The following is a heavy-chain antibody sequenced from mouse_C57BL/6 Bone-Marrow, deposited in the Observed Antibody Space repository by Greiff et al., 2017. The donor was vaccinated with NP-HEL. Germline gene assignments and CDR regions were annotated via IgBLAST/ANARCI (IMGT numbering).Heavy chain of an antibody. Sequence: VKLMESGPGLVAPSQSLSITCTVSGFSLTSYCVHWVRQPPGKGLEWLVVIWSDGSTTYNSALKSRLSISKDNSKSQVFLKMNSLQTDDTAMYYCARHEDYGSSFYAMDYWGQGTSVTVSS. CDR1: GFSLTSYC. J-gene: IGHJ4*01. CDR2: IWSDGST. CDR3: ARHEDYGSSFYAMDY. V-gene: IGHV2-6-1*01. D-gene: IGHD1-1*01.